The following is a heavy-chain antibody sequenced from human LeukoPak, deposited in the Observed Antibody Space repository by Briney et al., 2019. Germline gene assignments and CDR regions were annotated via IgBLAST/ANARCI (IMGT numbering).Heavy chain of an antibody. CDR1: GFTYSSYG. CDR3: ADRILSY. D-gene: IGHD2-15*01. J-gene: IGHJ4*02. Sequence: GGSLRLACAASGFTYSSYGMHWVRQDPGKGLEWVAFIRYDGSNKYYADSVKGRFTISRDNSKNTLYLQMNSLRAEDTAVYYCADRILSYWGQGTLVTVFS. CDR2: IRYDGSNK. V-gene: IGHV3-30*02.